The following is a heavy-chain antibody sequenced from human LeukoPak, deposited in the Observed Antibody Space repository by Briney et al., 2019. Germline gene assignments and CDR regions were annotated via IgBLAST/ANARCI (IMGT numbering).Heavy chain of an antibody. J-gene: IGHJ3*02. CDR2: IGTAGDT. Sequence: GGSLRLSCAACGFTFSRYDMHWVRHAKGKVLEWVSPIGTAGDTYYPGSVKGQFTISRENAKNSLYLQMKSLRAGDTAVYSCARDARITIFGVLIIHGDAFDIWGQGTVVTVSS. V-gene: IGHV3-13*03. CDR1: GFTFSRYD. D-gene: IGHD3-3*01. CDR3: ARDARITIFGVLIIHGDAFDI.